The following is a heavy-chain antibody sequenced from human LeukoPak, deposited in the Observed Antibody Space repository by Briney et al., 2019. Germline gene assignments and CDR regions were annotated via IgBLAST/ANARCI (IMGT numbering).Heavy chain of an antibody. CDR3: ARDRRAMVRGVIINWFDS. J-gene: IGHJ5*01. V-gene: IGHV1-46*01. CDR1: GYTFTSYY. CDR2: INPSGGST. Sequence: ASVKVSCKASGYTFTSYYMHWVRQAPGQGLEWKGIINPSGGSTSYAQKFQGRVTMTRDTSTSTVYMELSSLRSEDTAVYYCARDRRAMVRGVIINWFDSWGQGTLVTVSS. D-gene: IGHD3-10*01.